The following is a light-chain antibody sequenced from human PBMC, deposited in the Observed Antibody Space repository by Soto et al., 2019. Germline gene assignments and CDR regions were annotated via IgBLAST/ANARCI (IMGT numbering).Light chain of an antibody. J-gene: IGKJ5*01. Sequence: AIQMTQSPSSLSASVGDRVTITCRASQGIRNDLGWYQQKPGKVPKLLIYKAYTLKSGVPSRFSGSGSGTDFTLTIRSLQPEDFATYYCKQSYSTPITFGQGTRLEIK. V-gene: IGKV1-6*01. CDR3: KQSYSTPIT. CDR2: KAY. CDR1: QGIRND.